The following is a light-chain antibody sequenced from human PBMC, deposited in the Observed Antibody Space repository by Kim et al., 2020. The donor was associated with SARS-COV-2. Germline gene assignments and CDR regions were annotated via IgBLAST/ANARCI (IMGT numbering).Light chain of an antibody. J-gene: IGLJ1*01. CDR1: SSDVGSYNY. CDR2: DVS. CDR3: SSYRHSDTYV. Sequence: QSVVTQPASVSGSPGQSITISCTGTSSDVGSYNYVAWYQQHPGKAPKLIIFDVSNRPSGFSTRFSGSKSGNTASLTISGLQSEDEADFYCSSYRHSDTYVFGTGTKVTVL. V-gene: IGLV2-14*03.